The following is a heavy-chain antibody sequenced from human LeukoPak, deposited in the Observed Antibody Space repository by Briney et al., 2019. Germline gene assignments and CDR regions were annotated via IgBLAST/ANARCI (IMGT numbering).Heavy chain of an antibody. D-gene: IGHD1-26*01. J-gene: IGHJ4*02. CDR1: GGSISTSAYY. CDR3: ARQSGGTYQDFDY. CDR2: FYSSGTT. Sequence: SETLSLTCTVSGGSISTSAYYWGWNRQPPGKGLEWIGSFYSSGTTYYNPSLKSRLTISVDTAKNQFSLNLSSVIAADTAVYYCARQSGGTYQDFDYWGRGTLVTVSS. V-gene: IGHV4-39*01.